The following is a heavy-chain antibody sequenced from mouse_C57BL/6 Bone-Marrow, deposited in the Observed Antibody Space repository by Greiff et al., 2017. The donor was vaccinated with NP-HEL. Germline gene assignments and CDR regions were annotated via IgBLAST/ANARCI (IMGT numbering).Heavy chain of an antibody. D-gene: IGHD2-4*01. J-gene: IGHJ4*01. CDR1: GYSFTDYN. V-gene: IGHV1-39*01. CDR3: ARRGYYDYDGYAMDY. CDR2: INPNYGTT. Sequence: LQESGPELVKPGASVKISCKASGYSFTDYNMNWVKQSNGKSLEWIGVINPNYGTTSYNQKFKGKATLTVDQSSSTAYMQLNSLTSEDSAVYYCARRGYYDYDGYAMDYWGQGTSVTVSS.